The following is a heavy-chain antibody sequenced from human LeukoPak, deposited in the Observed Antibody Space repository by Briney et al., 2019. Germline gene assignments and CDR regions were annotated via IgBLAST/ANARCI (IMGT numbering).Heavy chain of an antibody. J-gene: IGHJ5*02. CDR3: ARGSRRVLKDCFDP. D-gene: IGHD4/OR15-4a*01. V-gene: IGHV4-34*01. CDR2: INHRGST. Sequence: PSETLSLTCAVYGGSFSGFYWAWIRQPPGKGLEWIGEINHRGSTNFNPSLKSRVTISVDASRNQLSLKVNSVTAADTAMYYRARGSRRVLKDCFDPWGQGILVTVSS. CDR1: GGSFSGFY.